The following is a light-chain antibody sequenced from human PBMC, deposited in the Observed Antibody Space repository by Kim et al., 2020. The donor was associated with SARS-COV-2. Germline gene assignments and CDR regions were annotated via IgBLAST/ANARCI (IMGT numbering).Light chain of an antibody. Sequence: EIVLTQSPATLSLSPGERATLSCRASQSVSSYLAWYQQKPGQAPRLLIYDAPNRATGIPARFSGSGSGTDFTVTISSLEPEDFAVYYCQQRSNWPPYTFGQGTKLEI. V-gene: IGKV3-11*01. CDR1: QSVSSY. CDR3: QQRSNWPPYT. CDR2: DAP. J-gene: IGKJ2*01.